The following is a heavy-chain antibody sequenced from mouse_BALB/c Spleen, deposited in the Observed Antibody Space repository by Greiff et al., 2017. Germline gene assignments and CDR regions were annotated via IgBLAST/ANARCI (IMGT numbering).Heavy chain of an antibody. D-gene: IGHD4-1*01. V-gene: IGHV5-6*03. CDR1: GFTFSSYG. Sequence: EVMLVESGGGLVKPGGSLKLSCAASGFTFSSYGMSWVRQTPDKRLEWVATISSGGSYTYYPDSVKGRFTISRDNAKNTLYLQMSSLKSEDTAMYYCARQLTGTDYYAMDYWGQGTSVTVSS. J-gene: IGHJ4*01. CDR3: ARQLTGTDYYAMDY. CDR2: ISSGGSYT.